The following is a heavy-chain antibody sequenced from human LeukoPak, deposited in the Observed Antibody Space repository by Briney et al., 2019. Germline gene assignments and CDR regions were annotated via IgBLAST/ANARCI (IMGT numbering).Heavy chain of an antibody. CDR1: GFTFSSYA. Sequence: GGSLRLSCAASGFTFSSYAMSWVGQAPGKGLEWVSAISGSGDSTYYADSVKGRFTISRDNSKNTLYLQMNSLRAEDTAVYSCAKLAGGLLWFGDLLYFDYWGQGTLVTVSS. D-gene: IGHD3-10*01. J-gene: IGHJ4*02. CDR2: ISGSGDST. V-gene: IGHV3-23*01. CDR3: AKLAGGLLWFGDLLYFDY.